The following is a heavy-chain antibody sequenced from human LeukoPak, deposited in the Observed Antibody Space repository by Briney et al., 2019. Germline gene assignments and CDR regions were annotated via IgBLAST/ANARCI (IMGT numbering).Heavy chain of an antibody. V-gene: IGHV4-59*01. Sequence: SETLSLTCTVSGGSISSYYWSWIRQPPGKGLEWIGYIYYSGSTNYNPSLKSRVTISVDTSKNQFSLKLSSVTAADTAVYYCARVQDYDIYYYHYMDVWGKGTTVTVSS. CDR2: IYYSGST. J-gene: IGHJ6*03. CDR1: GGSISSYY. D-gene: IGHD3-9*01. CDR3: ARVQDYDIYYYHYMDV.